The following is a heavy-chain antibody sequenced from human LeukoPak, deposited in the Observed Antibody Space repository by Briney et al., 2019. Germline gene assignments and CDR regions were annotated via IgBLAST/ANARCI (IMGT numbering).Heavy chain of an antibody. CDR3: ARDRYTVVSWYFDL. CDR2: IYYSGST. J-gene: IGHJ2*01. D-gene: IGHD4-23*01. Sequence: SETLSLTCSVSGGSISCGDYYLSWIRQHPGKGLEWIGYIYYSGSTYYNPSLKSRDTISVDTSKNQFSLKLSSLTAADTAVYYCARDRYTVVSWYFDLWGRGTLVTVSS. V-gene: IGHV4-31*03. CDR1: GGSISCGDYY.